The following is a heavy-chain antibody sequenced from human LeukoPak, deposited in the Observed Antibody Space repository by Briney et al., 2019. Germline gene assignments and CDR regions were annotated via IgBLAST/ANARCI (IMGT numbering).Heavy chain of an antibody. J-gene: IGHJ4*02. D-gene: IGHD6-13*01. CDR1: GFTFDDYA. Sequence: GGSLRLSCAASGFTFDDYAMHWVRQAPGKGLEWVSGISWNSGSIGYADSVKGRFTISRGNAKNSLYLQMNSLRAEDTALYYCAKDWSYSSSWYDYWGQGTLVTVSS. CDR2: ISWNSGSI. CDR3: AKDWSYSSSWYDY. V-gene: IGHV3-9*01.